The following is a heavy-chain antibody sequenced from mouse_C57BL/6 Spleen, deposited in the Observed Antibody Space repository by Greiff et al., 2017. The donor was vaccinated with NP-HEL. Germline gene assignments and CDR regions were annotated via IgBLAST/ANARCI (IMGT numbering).Heavy chain of an antibody. CDR3: RDTTVVATDY. CDR2: IDPETGGT. V-gene: IGHV1-15*01. Sequence: QVQLQQSGAELVRPGASVTLSCKASGYTFTDYEMHWVKQTPVHGLEWIGAIDPETGGTAYNQKFKGKAILTADKSSSPAYMELRSLTSEDSAVYYCRDTTVVATDYWGQGTTLTVSS. CDR1: GYTFTDYE. J-gene: IGHJ2*01. D-gene: IGHD1-1*01.